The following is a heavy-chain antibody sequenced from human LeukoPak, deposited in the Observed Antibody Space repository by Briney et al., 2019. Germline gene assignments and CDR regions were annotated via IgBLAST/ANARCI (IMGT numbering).Heavy chain of an antibody. Sequence: GGSLRLSCAASGFTFSSYAMSWVRQAPGKGLEWVSAISGSGGSTYYADSVKGRFTISRDNSKNTLYLQMNSLRAEDTAVYYCAKDGVYDFWSGYYLDYWGQGTLVTVPS. V-gene: IGHV3-23*01. D-gene: IGHD3-3*01. CDR2: ISGSGGST. J-gene: IGHJ4*02. CDR1: GFTFSSYA. CDR3: AKDGVYDFWSGYYLDY.